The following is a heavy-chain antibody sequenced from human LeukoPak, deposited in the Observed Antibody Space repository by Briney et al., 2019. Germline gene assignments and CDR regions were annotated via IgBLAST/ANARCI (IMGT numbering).Heavy chain of an antibody. CDR1: GFTFSSFA. CDR3: ARESAVAGNFDF. V-gene: IGHV3-48*01. CDR2: ISSSSSTI. J-gene: IGHJ4*02. Sequence: GGSLRLSCAASGFTFSSFAMHWVRQAPGKGLEWISYISSSSSTIYYADSVKGRFTISRDNAKNSLYLQMNSLRAEDTAVYYCARESAVAGNFDFWGQGTLVTVSS. D-gene: IGHD6-19*01.